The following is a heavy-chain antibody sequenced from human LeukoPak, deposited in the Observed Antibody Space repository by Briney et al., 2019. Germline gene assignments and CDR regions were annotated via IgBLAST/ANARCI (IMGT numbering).Heavy chain of an antibody. V-gene: IGHV3-21*01. D-gene: IGHD3-22*01. CDR1: GFTFSSYS. J-gene: IGHJ3*02. Sequence: PGGSLRLSCAASGFTFSSYSMNWVRQAPGKGLEWVLSISSSSSYIYYADSVKGRFTISRDNAKNSLYLQMNSLRAEDTAVYYCASAGLSGNYYDSSGDYGAFDIWGQGTMVTVSS. CDR3: ASAGLSGNYYDSSGDYGAFDI. CDR2: ISSSSSYI.